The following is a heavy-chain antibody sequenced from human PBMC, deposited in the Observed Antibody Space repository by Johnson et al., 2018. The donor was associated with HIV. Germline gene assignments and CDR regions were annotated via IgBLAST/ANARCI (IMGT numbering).Heavy chain of an antibody. CDR3: ARGTIIMFRGVIGFDI. J-gene: IGHJ3*02. CDR2: ISYDGSNK. D-gene: IGHD3-10*01. V-gene: IGHV3-30*14. Sequence: QVQLVESGGGLVQPGESLRLSCAASGFTVSNNYMHWVRQTPGKGLEWVAIISYDGSNKYYADSVKGRFTISGDTSKNTLHLEMNSLRAEDTAMYYCARGTIIMFRGVIGFDIWGQGTMVTVSS. CDR1: GFTVSNNY.